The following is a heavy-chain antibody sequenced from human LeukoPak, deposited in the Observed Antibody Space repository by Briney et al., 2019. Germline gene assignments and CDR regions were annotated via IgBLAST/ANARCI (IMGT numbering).Heavy chain of an antibody. Sequence: GASVKVSCKASGYTFTSYYLHWVRQAPGQGLEWMGIINPSAGSTSYAQKFQGRVTMTRDTSTSTVYMELSSLRSEDTAVYYCAREVGDNWTRQYYYYGMDVWGQGTTVTVSS. CDR1: GYTFTSYY. CDR2: INPSAGST. D-gene: IGHD1-20*01. J-gene: IGHJ6*02. CDR3: AREVGDNWTRQYYYYGMDV. V-gene: IGHV1-46*01.